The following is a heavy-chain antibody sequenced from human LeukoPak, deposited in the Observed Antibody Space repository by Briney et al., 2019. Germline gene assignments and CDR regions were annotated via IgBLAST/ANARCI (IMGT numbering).Heavy chain of an antibody. CDR3: AKVDSGSFRRPYYFDY. CDR2: ISGSGGST. J-gene: IGHJ4*02. Sequence: GGSLRLSCAASGFTFSSYAMSWVRQAPGKGLEWVSAISGSGGSTYYADSVKGRFTTSRDNSKNTLYLQMNSLRAEDTAVYYCAKVDSGSFRRPYYFDYWGQGTLVTVSS. D-gene: IGHD1-26*01. V-gene: IGHV3-23*01. CDR1: GFTFSSYA.